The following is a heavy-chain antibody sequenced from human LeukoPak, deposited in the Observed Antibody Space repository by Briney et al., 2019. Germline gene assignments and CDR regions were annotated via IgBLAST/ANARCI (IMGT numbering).Heavy chain of an antibody. Sequence: GGSLRLSCAASGFTVSSNYMSWVRQAPGKGLEWVSVIYSGGSTYYADSVKGRYTISRDNSKNTLYLQMNSLRAEDTAVYYCAREGYYYDSSGYLIRTGFDYWGQGTLVTVSS. CDR3: AREGYYYDSSGYLIRTGFDY. CDR2: IYSGGST. J-gene: IGHJ4*02. V-gene: IGHV3-53*01. CDR1: GFTVSSNY. D-gene: IGHD3-22*01.